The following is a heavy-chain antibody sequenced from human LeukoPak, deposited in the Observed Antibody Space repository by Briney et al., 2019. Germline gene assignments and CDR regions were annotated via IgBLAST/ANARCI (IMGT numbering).Heavy chain of an antibody. CDR2: IYHSGST. D-gene: IGHD2-21*01. CDR1: GGSISSGGYY. Sequence: SETLSLTCTVSGGSISSGGYYWSWIRQPPGKGLEWIGYIYHSGSTYYNPSLKSRVTISVDTSKNQFSLKLSSVTAADTAVYYCARVAYCGGDCAYSFDYWGQGTLVTVSS. V-gene: IGHV4-30-2*05. J-gene: IGHJ4*02. CDR3: ARVAYCGGDCAYSFDY.